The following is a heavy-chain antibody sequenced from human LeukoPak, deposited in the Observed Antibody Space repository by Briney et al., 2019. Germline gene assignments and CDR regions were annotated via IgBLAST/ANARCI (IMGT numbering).Heavy chain of an antibody. J-gene: IGHJ5*02. CDR3: AKNGQSGFSFDP. V-gene: IGHV4-59*12. CDR2: IYYSGST. CDR1: GGSISSYY. D-gene: IGHD1-26*01. Sequence: SETLSLTCTVSGGSISSYYWSWIRQPPGKGLEWIGYIYYSGSTNYNPSLKSRVTISADTSKNQFSLKLSSVTAADTAVYYCAKNGQSGFSFDPWGQGTLVTVSS.